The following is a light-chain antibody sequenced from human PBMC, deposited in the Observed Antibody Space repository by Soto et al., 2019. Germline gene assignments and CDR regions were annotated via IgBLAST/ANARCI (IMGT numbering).Light chain of an antibody. CDR1: QSVSSSY. V-gene: IGKV3-20*01. CDR2: GAS. Sequence: EIVLTQSPGTLSLSPGERATLSCRASQSVSSSYLAWYQQKPGQAPRLLIYGASSRATGIPDRFSGSGSGTDFTLIISRLETVDFAVYYCQQYGRSPCTFGQGTKVESK. CDR3: QQYGRSPCT. J-gene: IGKJ1*01.